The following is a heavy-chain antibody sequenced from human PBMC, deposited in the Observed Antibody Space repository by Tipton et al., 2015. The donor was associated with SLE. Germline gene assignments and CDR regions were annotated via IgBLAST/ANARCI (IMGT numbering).Heavy chain of an antibody. CDR3: ATSYSSSWYTFNV. CDR2: INHSGSP. J-gene: IGHJ3*01. V-gene: IGHV4-34*01. D-gene: IGHD6-13*01. CDR1: GGSFSGYY. Sequence: TLSLTCAVYGGSFSGYYWSWIRQPPGKGLEWIGEINHSGSPNYNPSLISRVTISVDTSNNQFSLRLKYVTAADTAVHYCATSYSSSWYTFNVWGQGTMVTVSS.